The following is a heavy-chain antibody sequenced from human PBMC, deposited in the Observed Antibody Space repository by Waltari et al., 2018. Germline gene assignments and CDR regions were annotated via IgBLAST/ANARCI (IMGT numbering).Heavy chain of an antibody. D-gene: IGHD1-26*01. J-gene: IGHJ2*01. CDR2: IYHSGST. V-gene: IGHV4-31*03. Sequence: QVQLHESGPGLVKPSPTLSLTCTFSVCSISSGGYYLLLIRQHPGKGLEWIGYIYHSGSTYYNPSPKSRVTRSVDRSKNQFSLKLSSVTAADTDVYYCARDPWRIVGATVHWYFDLWGRGTLVTVSS. CDR1: VCSISSGGYY. CDR3: ARDPWRIVGATVHWYFDL.